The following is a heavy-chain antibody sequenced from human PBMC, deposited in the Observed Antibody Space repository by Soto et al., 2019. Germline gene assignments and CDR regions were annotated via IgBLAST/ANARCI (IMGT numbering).Heavy chain of an antibody. J-gene: IGHJ5*02. V-gene: IGHV3-21*01. CDR1: GFTFSSYS. CDR2: ISSSSSYI. Sequence: EVQLVESGGGLVKPGGSLRLSCAASGFTFSSYSMNWVRQAPGKGLEWVSSISSSSSYIYYADSVKGRFTISRDNAKNSLYLQMNSLRAEDTAVYYCARSGVPASHRIQGLNWFDPWGQGTLVTVSS. D-gene: IGHD5-18*01. CDR3: ARSGVPASHRIQGLNWFDP.